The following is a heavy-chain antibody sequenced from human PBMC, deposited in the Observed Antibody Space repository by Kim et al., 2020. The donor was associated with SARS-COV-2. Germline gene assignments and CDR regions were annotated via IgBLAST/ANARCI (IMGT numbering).Heavy chain of an antibody. V-gene: IGHV4-4*02. CDR2: IYHSGST. CDR3: ARLPLTMSSGWPGGHYYYYYGMDV. CDR1: GGSISSSNW. Sequence: SETLSLTCAVSGGSISSSNWWSWVLQPPGKGLEWIGEIYHSGSTNYNPSLKSRVTISVDKSKNQFSLKLSSVTAADTAVYYCARLPLTMSSGWPGGHYYYYYGMDVWGQGTTVTVSS. J-gene: IGHJ6*02. D-gene: IGHD6-19*01.